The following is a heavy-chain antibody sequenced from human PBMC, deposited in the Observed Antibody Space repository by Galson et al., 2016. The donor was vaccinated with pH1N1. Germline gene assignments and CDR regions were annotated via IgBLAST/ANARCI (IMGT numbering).Heavy chain of an antibody. CDR3: ARDRGFLSVTTSAFHM. V-gene: IGHV3-7*03. CDR1: GFTFSRYW. CDR2: IKQDGSEK. J-gene: IGHJ3*02. D-gene: IGHD4-17*01. Sequence: SLRLSCAASGFTFSRYWMSWVRQAPGKGLEWVANIKQDGSEKNYVDSVKGRFTVSRDNAKNSLYLHMNSLRGGDTAVYYCARDRGFLSVTTSAFHMWGQGTMVTVSS.